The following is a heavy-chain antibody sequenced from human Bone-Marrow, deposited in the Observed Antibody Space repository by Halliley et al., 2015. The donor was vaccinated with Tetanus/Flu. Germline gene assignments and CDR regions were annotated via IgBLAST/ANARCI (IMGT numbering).Heavy chain of an antibody. CDR3: AKGGATLTRGLDF. CDR2: ISGSSHYT. D-gene: IGHD1-26*01. V-gene: IGHV3-11*06. CDR1: GFTFRDYY. J-gene: IGHJ4*02. Sequence: SLRLSCAASGFTFRDYYMSWVRLAPGKGLEWVSYISGSSHYTNYADSVKGRFTIGRDNAEHSLYLQMDGLRAEDTAVYYCAKGGATLTRGLDFWGQGTLVTVSS.